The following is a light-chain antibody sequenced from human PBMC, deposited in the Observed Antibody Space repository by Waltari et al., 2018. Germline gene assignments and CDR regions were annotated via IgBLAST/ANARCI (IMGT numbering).Light chain of an antibody. J-gene: IGKJ3*01. V-gene: IGKV3D-15*01. CDR3: QQYNNWPPLFT. Sequence: EIVMTQSPATLSVSPGDRATLSCRASQTISSNLAWYQQRPGQAPRLLIYGASNRATGIPARFSGTCSGTEFTLTISSLQSEDFAVYYCQQYNNWPPLFTFGPGTKVDMK. CDR1: QTISSN. CDR2: GAS.